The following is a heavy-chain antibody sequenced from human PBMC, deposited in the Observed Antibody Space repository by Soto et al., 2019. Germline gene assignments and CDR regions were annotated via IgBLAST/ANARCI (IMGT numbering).Heavy chain of an antibody. CDR2: INHSGST. CDR3: ARFHRALAVSSFSFYYYGLDV. CDR1: GGSFSGYY. V-gene: IGHV4-34*01. D-gene: IGHD6-6*01. Sequence: SETLSLTCAVYGGSFSGYYWSWIRQPPGKGLEWIGEINHSGSTNYNPSLKSRVTISVDTSKNQFSLKLSSVTAADTAVYYCARFHRALAVSSFSFYYYGLDVWGQGTTVTVSS. J-gene: IGHJ6*02.